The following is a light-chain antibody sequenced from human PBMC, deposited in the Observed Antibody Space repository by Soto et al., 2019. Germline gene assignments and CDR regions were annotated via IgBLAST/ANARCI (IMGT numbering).Light chain of an antibody. CDR3: SSYTSSSTLGV. J-gene: IGLJ2*01. CDR1: SSDDGGYNY. V-gene: IGLV2-14*01. Sequence: QSVLTQPASVSGSPGQSITISCTGTSSDDGGYNYVSWYQQLPGKAPKLMMYDVSNRPSGVSNRFSGSKSGNTASLTISGLQAEDEADYYCSSYTSSSTLGVFGGGTKLTVL. CDR2: DVS.